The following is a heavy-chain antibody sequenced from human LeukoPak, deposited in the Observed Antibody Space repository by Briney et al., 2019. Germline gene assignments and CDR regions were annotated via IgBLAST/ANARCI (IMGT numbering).Heavy chain of an antibody. V-gene: IGHV4-59*01. Sequence: SETLSLTCTVSGGSISSYYWTWIRQPPGKGLEWIGYIYYTGSTNYNPSLKSRVTISVDTSKNQFPLKLSSVTAADTAVYYCAWSSDFRYYYYYMDVWGKGTTVTVSS. J-gene: IGHJ6*03. CDR2: IYYTGST. D-gene: IGHD3-3*01. CDR1: GGSISSYY. CDR3: AWSSDFRYYYYYMDV.